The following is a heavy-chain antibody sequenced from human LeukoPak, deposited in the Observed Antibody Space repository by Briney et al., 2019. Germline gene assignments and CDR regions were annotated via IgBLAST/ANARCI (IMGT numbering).Heavy chain of an antibody. Sequence: PGGSLRLSCAASGFAFRNYWMHWVRQAPGKGLVWVSRIKGDGSGPIYADSVKGRFTISRDNAKNTLYLQMNSLRAEDTAVYYCAKYIVGATKGYFDYWGQGTLVTVSS. CDR3: AKYIVGATKGYFDY. CDR2: IKGDGSGP. CDR1: GFAFRNYW. V-gene: IGHV3-74*01. D-gene: IGHD1-26*01. J-gene: IGHJ4*02.